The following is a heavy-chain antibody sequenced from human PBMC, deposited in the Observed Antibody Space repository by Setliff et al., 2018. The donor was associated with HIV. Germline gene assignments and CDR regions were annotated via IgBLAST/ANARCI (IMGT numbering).Heavy chain of an antibody. CDR3: ARDRSKYGTGSSAYNWFDP. Sequence: SETLSLTCSVSTDSFSNFHWSWMRQPAGKGLEWIGRIFGSGTTHYSPSLKSRVTMSIDTSKNQFSLKLNSVTAADTAVYFCARDRSKYGTGSSAYNWFDPWGLGTLVTVSS. V-gene: IGHV4-4*07. J-gene: IGHJ5*02. CDR2: IFGSGTT. CDR1: TDSFSNFH. D-gene: IGHD3-16*01.